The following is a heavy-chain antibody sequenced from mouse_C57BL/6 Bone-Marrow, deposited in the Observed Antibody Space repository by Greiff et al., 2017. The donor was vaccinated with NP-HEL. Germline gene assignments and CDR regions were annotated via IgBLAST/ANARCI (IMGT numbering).Heavy chain of an antibody. D-gene: IGHD1-1*01. V-gene: IGHV1-81*01. J-gene: IGHJ2*01. Sequence: VQGVESGAELARPGASVKLSCKASGYTFTSYGISWVKQRTGQGLEWIGEIYPRSGNTYYNEKFKGKATMTADKSSSTAYMELRSLTSEDSAVYFCAAYYCVSSYFDYWGQGTTLTVSS. CDR1: GYTFTSYG. CDR2: IYPRSGNT. CDR3: AAYYCVSSYFDY.